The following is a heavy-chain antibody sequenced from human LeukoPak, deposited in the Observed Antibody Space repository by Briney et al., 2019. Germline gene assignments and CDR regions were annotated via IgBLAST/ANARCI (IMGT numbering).Heavy chain of an antibody. J-gene: IGHJ4*02. CDR2: IYYSGST. CDR3: AREHGDYSFTF. V-gene: IGHV4-31*03. D-gene: IGHD4-17*01. Sequence: SETLSLTCTVSGGSISSGGYYWSWIRQHPGKGLEWIGYIYYSGSTYYNPSLKSRVTISVDTSKNQFSLKLSTVTAADTAVYYCAREHGDYSFTFWGQGTLVTVSS. CDR1: GGSISSGGYY.